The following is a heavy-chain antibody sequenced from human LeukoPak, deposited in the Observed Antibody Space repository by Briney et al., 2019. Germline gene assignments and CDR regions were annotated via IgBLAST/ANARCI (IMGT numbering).Heavy chain of an antibody. CDR2: IYYSGST. D-gene: IGHD6-13*01. CDR3: ARQSSSWYYFDH. CDR1: GGSISSYY. Sequence: SETLSLTCTVSGGSISSYYWSWIRQPPGKGLEWIGYIYYSGSTNYNPSLKSRLTISVDTSKNQFSLKLSSVTAADTAVYYCARQSSSWYYFDHWGQGTLVTVSS. J-gene: IGHJ4*02. V-gene: IGHV4-59*08.